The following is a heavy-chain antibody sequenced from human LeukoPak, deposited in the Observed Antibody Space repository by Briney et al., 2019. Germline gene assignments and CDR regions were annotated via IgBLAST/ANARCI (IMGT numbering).Heavy chain of an antibody. J-gene: IGHJ6*04. CDR1: GGSFSGYY. CDR2: INHSGST. Sequence: PSETLCLTCAVYGGSFSGYYWSWIRQPPGKGLEWIGKINHSGSTNYNPSLKSRVTISVDTSKNQFSLKLSSVTAADTAVYYCARGPYDYVWGSYRLYGMDVWGKGTTVTVSS. D-gene: IGHD3-16*02. CDR3: ARGPYDYVWGSYRLYGMDV. V-gene: IGHV4-34*01.